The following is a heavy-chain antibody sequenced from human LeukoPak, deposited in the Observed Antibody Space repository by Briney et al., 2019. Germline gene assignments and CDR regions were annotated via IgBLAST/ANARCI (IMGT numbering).Heavy chain of an antibody. Sequence: DSVKGRFTISRDNSKNTMYLQMNSLRADDTAVYNCAKSRTSGYYYEDYWGQGTLVTVSS. J-gene: IGHJ4*02. CDR3: AKSRTSGYYYEDY. V-gene: IGHV3-30*02. D-gene: IGHD3-22*01.